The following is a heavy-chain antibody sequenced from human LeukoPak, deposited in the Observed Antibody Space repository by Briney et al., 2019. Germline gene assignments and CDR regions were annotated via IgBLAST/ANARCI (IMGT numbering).Heavy chain of an antibody. D-gene: IGHD4-17*01. J-gene: IGHJ6*02. CDR3: ARDGSADNGDSYVMDV. Sequence: KPSETLSLTCIVFGASISSYYWSWIRQPAGKGLEWIGRIYTSGITNYNPSLKSRVTMSVDTSKNQFSLKLTSVTAADTAVYYCARDGSADNGDSYVMDVWGQGTTVTVSS. CDR1: GASISSYY. V-gene: IGHV4-4*07. CDR2: IYTSGIT.